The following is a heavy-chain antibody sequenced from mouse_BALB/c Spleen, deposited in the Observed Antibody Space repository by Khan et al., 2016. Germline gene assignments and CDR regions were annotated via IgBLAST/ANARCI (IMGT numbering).Heavy chain of an antibody. D-gene: IGHD1-1*01. CDR3: ARLYYYGSSDY. V-gene: IGHV4-1*02. CDR2: INPDSSTI. Sequence: EVKLLESGGGLVQPGGSMKLSCAASGFDFSRYWMSWVRQAPGKGLEWIGEINPDSSTINYTPSLKDKFIISRDNAKNTLYLQMSKVRSEDTALYYCARLYYYGSSDYWGQGTTLTVSS. CDR1: GFDFSRYW. J-gene: IGHJ2*01.